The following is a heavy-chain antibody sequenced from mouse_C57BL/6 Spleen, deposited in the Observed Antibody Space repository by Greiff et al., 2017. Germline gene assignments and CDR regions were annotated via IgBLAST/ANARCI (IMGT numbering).Heavy chain of an antibody. CDR3: ARDYYGSSYLSGYCDV. CDR1: GFTFSDYY. J-gene: IGHJ1*03. D-gene: IGHD1-1*01. V-gene: IGHV5-16*01. CDR2: INYDGSST. Sequence: EVKLVESEGGLVQPGSSMKLSCTASGFTFSDYYMAWVRQVPEKGLEWVANINYDGSSTYYLDSLKSRFIISRDNAKNILYLHMSSLKSEDTATYCCARDYYGSSYLSGYCDVWGTGTTVTVSS.